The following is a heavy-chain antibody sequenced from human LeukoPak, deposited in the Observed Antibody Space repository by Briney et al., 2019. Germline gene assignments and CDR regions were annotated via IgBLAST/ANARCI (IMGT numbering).Heavy chain of an antibody. J-gene: IGHJ6*03. CDR3: ARGTGIVATISFYYYYMDV. CDR1: GYIFTGYY. V-gene: IGHV1-2*04. D-gene: IGHD5-12*01. Sequence: ASVKVSCKASGYIFTGYYMHWVRQAPGQGLEWMGWINPNSGGTNYAQKFQGWVTMTRDTSISTAYMELSRLRSEDTAVYYCARGTGIVATISFYYYYMDVWGKGTTVTVSS. CDR2: INPNSGGT.